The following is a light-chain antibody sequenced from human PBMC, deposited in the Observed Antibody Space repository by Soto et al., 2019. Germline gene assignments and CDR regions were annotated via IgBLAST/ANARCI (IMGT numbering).Light chain of an antibody. CDR2: DVS. V-gene: IGKV1-13*02. CDR1: QDIRRA. J-gene: IGKJ5*01. Sequence: IQLTQSPSSLSASVGERVTITCRASQDIRRALAWYQQKPGKAPKLLIYDVSSLQSGVPSRFSGSGSGTDFTLTISSLQPEDFATYYCQQFNSYPITFGQGTRLEIK. CDR3: QQFNSYPIT.